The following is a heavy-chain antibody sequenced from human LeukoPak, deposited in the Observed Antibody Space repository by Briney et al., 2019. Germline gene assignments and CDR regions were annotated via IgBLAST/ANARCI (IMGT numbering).Heavy chain of an antibody. CDR3: ARDSLPYYYGSGIPYYYYMDV. Sequence: PGGSLRLSCAASGFTFSSYEMNWVRQAPGKELEWVSYISSSGRTMYYADSVKGRFTISRENAKNSLYLQMNSLRAEDTAVYYCARDSLPYYYGSGIPYYYYMDVWGKGTTVTISS. CDR2: ISSSGRTM. J-gene: IGHJ6*03. D-gene: IGHD3-10*01. CDR1: GFTFSSYE. V-gene: IGHV3-48*03.